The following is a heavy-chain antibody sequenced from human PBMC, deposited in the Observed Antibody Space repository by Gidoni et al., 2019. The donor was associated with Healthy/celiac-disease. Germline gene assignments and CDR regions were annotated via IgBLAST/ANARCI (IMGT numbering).Heavy chain of an antibody. CDR1: GFTFSSYA. Sequence: EVQLLESGGGLVQPGGSLRLSCAASGFTFSSYAMSWVRQAPGKGLEWVSAISGSGGSTYYADSVKGRFTISRDNSKNTLYLQMNSLRAEDTAVYYCAKDEGPQYYDFWSGYYDYWGQGTLVTVSS. CDR2: ISGSGGST. J-gene: IGHJ4*02. CDR3: AKDEGPQYYDFWSGYYDY. D-gene: IGHD3-3*01. V-gene: IGHV3-23*01.